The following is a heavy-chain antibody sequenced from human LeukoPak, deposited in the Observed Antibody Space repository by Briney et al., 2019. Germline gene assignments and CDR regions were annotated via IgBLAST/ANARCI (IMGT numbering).Heavy chain of an antibody. CDR2: MWYDGSHE. CDR3: ARGYCTSRGCFPDY. D-gene: IGHD2-2*01. V-gene: IGHV3-33*01. J-gene: IGHJ4*02. CDR1: GFSFSTSG. Sequence: GRSLRLSCAASGFSFSTSGMLWVRQAPGKGPDWVAVMWYDGSHEYYANSVKGRFTISRDNSKNTLYLQITSLRAEDTAAYYCARGYCTSRGCFPDYWGQGTMVTVPS.